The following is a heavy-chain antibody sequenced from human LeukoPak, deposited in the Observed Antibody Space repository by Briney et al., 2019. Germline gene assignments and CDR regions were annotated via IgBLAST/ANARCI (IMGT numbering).Heavy chain of an antibody. D-gene: IGHD4-11*01. Sequence: PSETLSLTCAVYGGYFRGYYWSWIRQPPGTGLEWIGEINHSGSTNYNPSLKSRVTISVDTSKNQFSLKLSSVTAADTAVYYCARVGTTVTTMYYFDYWGQGTLVTVSS. CDR1: GGYFRGYY. V-gene: IGHV4-34*01. CDR2: INHSGST. J-gene: IGHJ4*02. CDR3: ARVGTTVTTMYYFDY.